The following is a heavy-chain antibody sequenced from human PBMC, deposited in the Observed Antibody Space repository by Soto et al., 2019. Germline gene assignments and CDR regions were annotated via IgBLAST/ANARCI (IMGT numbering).Heavy chain of an antibody. CDR3: ASCGLSDAFDI. CDR1: GGSISSGGYS. CDR2: IDHSGST. J-gene: IGHJ3*02. Sequence: QLQLQESGSGLVKPSQTLSLTCAVSGGSISSGGYSWSWIRQPPGKGLEWIGYIDHSGSTYYNPSLKSQVTIPVDRSKNQFSLKLSSVTAADTAVYYCASCGLSDAFDISGQGTMVAVSS. V-gene: IGHV4-30-2*01. D-gene: IGHD2-21*01.